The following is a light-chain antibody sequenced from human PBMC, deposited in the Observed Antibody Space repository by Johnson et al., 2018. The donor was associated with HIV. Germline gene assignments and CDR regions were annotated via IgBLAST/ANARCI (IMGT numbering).Light chain of an antibody. CDR2: ANN. Sequence: QPVLTQPPSVSAAPGQKVTISCSGSSSNIGNNFVSWYQQLPGTAPKLLIYANNKRPSGIADRFSGSKSGTSATLGITGLLTGDEADYYCGTWDSSLSAYVFGTGTKVTVL. CDR1: SSNIGNNF. V-gene: IGLV1-51*02. CDR3: GTWDSSLSAYV. J-gene: IGLJ1*01.